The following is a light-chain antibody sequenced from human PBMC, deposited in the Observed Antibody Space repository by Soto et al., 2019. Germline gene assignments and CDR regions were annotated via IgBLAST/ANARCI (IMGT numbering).Light chain of an antibody. J-gene: IGLJ2*01. CDR3: CSYAGPSTI. CDR1: SSDVESYNF. Sequence: QSVLTQPASVSGSPGQSITISCTGTSSDVESYNFVSWFQQHPGKVPKLIIYEGTERPSGVSNRFSASKSGNTASLTISGLQPEDEADYYCCSYAGPSTIFGGGTKLTVL. V-gene: IGLV2-23*01. CDR2: EGT.